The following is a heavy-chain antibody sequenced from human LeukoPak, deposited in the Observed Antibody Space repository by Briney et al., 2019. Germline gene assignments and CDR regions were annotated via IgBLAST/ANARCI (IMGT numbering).Heavy chain of an antibody. V-gene: IGHV3-30*18. CDR3: AKDWDYGSGSYSGYFDY. J-gene: IGHJ4*02. D-gene: IGHD3-10*01. CDR2: ISYDGSNK. Sequence: GGSLRLSCAASGFTFSNYGMHWVRQAPGKGLEWVAVISYDGSNKYYADSVKGRFTISRDNSKNTLYLQMNSLRAEDTAVYYCAKDWDYGSGSYSGYFDYWGQGTLVTVSS. CDR1: GFTFSNYG.